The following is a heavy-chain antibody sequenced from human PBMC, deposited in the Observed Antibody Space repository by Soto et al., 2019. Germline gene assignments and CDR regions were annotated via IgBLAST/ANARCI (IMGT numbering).Heavy chain of an antibody. CDR3: ARLTPVTTLPYYYYSMDV. V-gene: IGHV4-34*01. CDR1: GGSFSGYY. J-gene: IGHJ6*03. D-gene: IGHD4-17*01. CDR2: INHSGST. Sequence: QVQLQQWGAGLLKPSETLSLTCAVYGGSFSGYYWSWIRQPPGKGLEWIGEINHSGSTNYSPSLKSRVTISVDTAKNQFSLDLSSVTAADTAVYYCARLTPVTTLPYYYYSMDVWGKGTTVTVSS.